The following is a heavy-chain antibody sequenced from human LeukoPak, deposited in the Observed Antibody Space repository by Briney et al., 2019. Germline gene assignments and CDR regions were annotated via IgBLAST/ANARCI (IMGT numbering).Heavy chain of an antibody. J-gene: IGHJ4*02. CDR3: AKWSDIVVVPAARPLDY. V-gene: IGHV3-23*01. Sequence: GGSLRLSCAASGFTFSSYAMSWVRQAPRKGLEWVSAISGSGGSTYYADSVKGRFTISRDNSKNTLYLQMNSLRAEDTAVHYCAKWSDIVVVPAARPLDYWGQGTLVTVSS. D-gene: IGHD2-2*01. CDR1: GFTFSSYA. CDR2: ISGSGGST.